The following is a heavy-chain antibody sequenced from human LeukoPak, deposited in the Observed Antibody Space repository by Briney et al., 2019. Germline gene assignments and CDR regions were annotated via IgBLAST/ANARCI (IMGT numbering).Heavy chain of an antibody. V-gene: IGHV1-24*01. D-gene: IGHD3-22*01. Sequence: ASVKVSCKVSGYTLTELSMHWVRQAPGKGLEWMGGFDPEDGETIYAQKFQGRVTMTEDTSTDTAYMELSSLRSEDTAVYYCATVVSCGYGPYYFDYWGQGTLVTVSS. CDR1: GYTLTELS. J-gene: IGHJ4*02. CDR2: FDPEDGET. CDR3: ATVVSCGYGPYYFDY.